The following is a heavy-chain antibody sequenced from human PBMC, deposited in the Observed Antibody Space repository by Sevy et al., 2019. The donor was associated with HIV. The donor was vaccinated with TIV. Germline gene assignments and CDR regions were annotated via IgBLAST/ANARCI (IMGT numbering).Heavy chain of an antibody. CDR1: GFTFSSYS. J-gene: IGHJ4*02. Sequence: GGSLRLSCAASGFTFSSYSMNWVRQAPGKGLEWVSYISSSSSTIYYADSVKGRFTISRDNAKNSLYLQMNSLRAADTAVYYCARDAIAARLDYWGQGTLVTVSS. CDR2: ISSSSSTI. V-gene: IGHV3-48*01. CDR3: ARDAIAARLDY. D-gene: IGHD6-6*01.